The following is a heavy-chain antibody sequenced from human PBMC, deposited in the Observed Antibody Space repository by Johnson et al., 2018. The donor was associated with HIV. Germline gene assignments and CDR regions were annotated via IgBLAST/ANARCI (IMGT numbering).Heavy chain of an antibody. CDR3: AAHRRDGYNRIQGPRAFDI. J-gene: IGHJ3*02. CDR1: GFTVSSNF. D-gene: IGHD5-24*01. Sequence: VQLVESGGGVVQPGRSLRVSCAASGFTVSSNFMSWVRQAPGKGLEWVSGISWNSGSIGYAASVKGRFTISRDNAKNSLYLQMNSLRAEDTALYYCAAHRRDGYNRIQGPRAFDIWGRGTIVTVSS. V-gene: IGHV3-9*01. CDR2: ISWNSGSI.